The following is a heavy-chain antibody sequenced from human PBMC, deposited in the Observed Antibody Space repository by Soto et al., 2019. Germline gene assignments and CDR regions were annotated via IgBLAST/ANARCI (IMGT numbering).Heavy chain of an antibody. Sequence: QVQLQESGPGLVKPSQTLSLTCTVSGGSISSGGYYWSWIRQHPGKGLEWIGYIYYSGSTYYNPSIKSRVTISVDTSKNQFSLKLSSVTAADTAVYYCARSYCSSTSCYDYWGQGTLVTVSS. CDR2: IYYSGST. D-gene: IGHD2-2*01. CDR3: ARSYCSSTSCYDY. V-gene: IGHV4-31*03. J-gene: IGHJ4*02. CDR1: GGSISSGGYY.